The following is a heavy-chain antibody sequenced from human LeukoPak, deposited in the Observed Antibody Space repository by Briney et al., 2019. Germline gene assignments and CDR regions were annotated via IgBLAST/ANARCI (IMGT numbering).Heavy chain of an antibody. CDR2: ISYIGST. Sequence: PSETLSLTCAVSDDSFSSHYWTWIRQPPGKGLEWIGYISYIGSTNYNPSLKSRVTISIDTSRNQFSLRLSSVTAADTAVYYCARDLVTVTKGFDIWGQGTMVSVTS. J-gene: IGHJ3*02. V-gene: IGHV4-59*11. D-gene: IGHD4-17*01. CDR1: DDSFSSHY. CDR3: ARDLVTVTKGFDI.